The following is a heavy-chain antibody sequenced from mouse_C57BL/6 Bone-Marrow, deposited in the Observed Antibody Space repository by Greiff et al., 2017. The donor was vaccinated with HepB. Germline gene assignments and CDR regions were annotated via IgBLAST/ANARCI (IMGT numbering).Heavy chain of an antibody. V-gene: IGHV1-5*01. J-gene: IGHJ4*01. CDR2: IYPGNSDT. D-gene: IGHD2-4*01. CDR3: TRGDYDGLYYAMDY. CDR1: GYTFTSYW. Sequence: EVQLQQSGTVLARPGASVKMSCKTSGYTFTSYWMHWVKQRPGQGLEWIGAIYPGNSDTSYNQKFKGKAKLTAVTSASTAYMELSSLTNEDSAVYYCTRGDYDGLYYAMDYWGQGTSVTVSS.